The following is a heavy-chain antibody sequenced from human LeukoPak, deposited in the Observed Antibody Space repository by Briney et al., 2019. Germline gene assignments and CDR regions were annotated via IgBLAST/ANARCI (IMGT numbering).Heavy chain of an antibody. Sequence: GGSLRLSCAASGFTFSSYSMNWVRQAPGKGLEWVSSISSSSSYIYYADSVKGRFTISRDNAKNSLYLQMNSLRAEDTAVYYCAMGIAAAGSPNWGQGTLVTVSS. CDR3: AMGIAAAGSPN. V-gene: IGHV3-21*01. CDR2: ISSSSSYI. CDR1: GFTFSSYS. D-gene: IGHD6-13*01. J-gene: IGHJ4*02.